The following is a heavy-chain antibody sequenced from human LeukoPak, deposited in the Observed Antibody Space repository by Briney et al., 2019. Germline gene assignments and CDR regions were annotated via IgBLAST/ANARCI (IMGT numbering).Heavy chain of an antibody. D-gene: IGHD2-2*01. V-gene: IGHV5-10-1*01. J-gene: IGHJ4*02. CDR3: ARLQVRYCSSTSCSGDFDY. CDR2: IDPSDSYT. CDR1: GYSFTSYW. Sequence: GESLKISCKGSGYSFTSYWISWVRQMPGKGLEWMGRIDPSDSYTNYSPSFQGHVTISADKSINTAYLQWSSLKASDTAMYYCARLQVRYCSSTSCSGDFDYWGQGTLVTVSS.